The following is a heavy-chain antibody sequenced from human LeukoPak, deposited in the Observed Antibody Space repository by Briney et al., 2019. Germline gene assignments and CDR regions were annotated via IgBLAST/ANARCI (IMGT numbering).Heavy chain of an antibody. CDR3: ARAQIPGRCPGGNCYSAY. Sequence: GGSLRLSCVASGFTFSTYWMSWVRQAPGKGLEWVANIKQDGSEKYYMDSVKGRFTISRDNAKNSLYLQMNSLRAEDTAVYYCARAQIPGRCPGGNCYSAYWGQGTLVTVST. J-gene: IGHJ4*02. CDR2: IKQDGSEK. CDR1: GFTFSTYW. V-gene: IGHV3-7*01. D-gene: IGHD2-15*01.